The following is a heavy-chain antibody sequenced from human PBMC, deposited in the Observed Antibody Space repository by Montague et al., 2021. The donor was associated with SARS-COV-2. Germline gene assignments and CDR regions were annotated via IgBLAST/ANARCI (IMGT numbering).Heavy chain of an antibody. CDR2: IYWDDDR. CDR1: GFSLSTTGVG. V-gene: IGHV2-5*02. J-gene: IGHJ4*02. CDR3: ARNWAYFDY. Sequence: PALVKPTQTLTLTCTFSGFSLSTTGVGVGWIRQPPGKALEWLALIYWDDDRRYSPSLKSRLTITKDTSKNQVVLTMTNMDPVDTATYFCARNWAYFDYWGQGAQVTVSS. D-gene: IGHD7-27*01.